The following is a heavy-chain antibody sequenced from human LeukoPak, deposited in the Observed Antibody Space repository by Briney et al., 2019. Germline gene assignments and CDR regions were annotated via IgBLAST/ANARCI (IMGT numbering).Heavy chain of an antibody. CDR3: ARMGYDSSGYLDY. V-gene: IGHV2-70*04. Sequence: SGPTLVNPHRPSLTCTFSGFSLSTSGMRVSWIRQPPGKALEWLARIDWDDDKFYSTSLKTRLTISKDTSKNQVVLTMTNMDPVDTATYYCARMGYDSSGYLDYWGQGTLVTVSS. CDR2: IDWDDDK. CDR1: GFSLSTSGMR. D-gene: IGHD3-22*01. J-gene: IGHJ4*02.